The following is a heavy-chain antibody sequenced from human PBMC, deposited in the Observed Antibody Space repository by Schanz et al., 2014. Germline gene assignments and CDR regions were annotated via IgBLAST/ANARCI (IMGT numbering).Heavy chain of an antibody. CDR1: GHTLSAYY. CDR3: ARTASHDVWRGYIPHYAFDL. CDR2: IYPNSGGT. V-gene: IGHV1-2*02. J-gene: IGHJ3*01. Sequence: QVQLVQSGADVKKPGASVKVSCKASGHTLSAYYIHWIRQAPGQGLEWMGRIYPNSGGTNYAQKFQGRVTMASDTSITTVYMEVNSLTSDDTAVFYCARTASHDVWRGYIPHYAFDLWGQGTVVIVSS. D-gene: IGHD3-3*01.